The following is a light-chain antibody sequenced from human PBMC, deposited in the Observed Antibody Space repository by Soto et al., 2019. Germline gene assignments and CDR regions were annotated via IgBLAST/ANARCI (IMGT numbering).Light chain of an antibody. CDR3: QQYGSSPPLT. Sequence: IVLTQSPGTLSLSPGERATLSCRAGQSVSSSYLAWYQQKPGQAPRLLIYGASSRATGIPDRFSGSGSGTDFTLTISRLEPEDFAVYYCQQYGSSPPLTFGGGTKVDIK. CDR2: GAS. V-gene: IGKV3-20*01. J-gene: IGKJ4*01. CDR1: QSVSSSY.